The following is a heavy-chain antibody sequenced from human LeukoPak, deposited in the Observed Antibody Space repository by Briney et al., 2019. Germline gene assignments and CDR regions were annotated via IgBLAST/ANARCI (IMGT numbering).Heavy chain of an antibody. CDR3: ARDPVEYSPRPRNWFDP. Sequence: GGSLRLSCAASGFTFSSYSMNWVRQAPGKGLEWVSSISSSSSYIYYADSVKGRFTISRDNAKNSLYLQMNSLRAEDTAVYYCARDPVEYSPRPRNWFDPWGQGTLVTVSS. D-gene: IGHD2-15*01. CDR2: ISSSSSYI. V-gene: IGHV3-21*01. J-gene: IGHJ5*02. CDR1: GFTFSSYS.